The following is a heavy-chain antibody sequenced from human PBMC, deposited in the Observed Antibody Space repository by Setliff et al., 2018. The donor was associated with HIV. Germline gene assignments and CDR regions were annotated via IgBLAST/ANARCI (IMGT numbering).Heavy chain of an antibody. Sequence: PGGSLRLSCAASGLTFSSYWMSWVRQAPGKGLEWVGRIYTSGITNYNPSLKSRLTMSVVTSKNQFSLKLNSVTAADTAVYYCARVHSAGPSEWFDPWGQGTLVTVSS. V-gene: IGHV4-59*10. CDR3: ARVHSAGPSEWFDP. CDR2: IYTSGIT. J-gene: IGHJ5*02. D-gene: IGHD2-15*01. CDR1: GLTFSSYW.